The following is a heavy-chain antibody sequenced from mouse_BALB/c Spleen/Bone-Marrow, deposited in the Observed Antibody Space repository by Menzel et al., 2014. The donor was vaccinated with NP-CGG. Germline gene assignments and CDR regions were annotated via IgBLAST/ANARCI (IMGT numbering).Heavy chain of an antibody. Sequence: EVQRVESGPDLVKPSQSLSLTCTVTGYSITSGYGWHWMRQFPGNXLEWMGXIHYSGSTNYNPSLKSRTSITRDTSKNQFNLQLISVTXKNTATYYFAIXXXXXXXXXXWGQGTLVTXSA. V-gene: IGHV3-1*02. CDR1: GYSITSGYG. CDR3: AIXXXXXXXXXX. J-gene: IGHJ3*01. CDR2: IHYSGST.